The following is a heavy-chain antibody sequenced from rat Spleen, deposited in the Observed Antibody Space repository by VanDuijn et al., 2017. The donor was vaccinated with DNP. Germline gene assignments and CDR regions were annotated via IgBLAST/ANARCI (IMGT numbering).Heavy chain of an antibody. D-gene: IGHD1-4*01. Sequence: EVQLVESGGGLVQPGRSLKLSCAASGFTFSDYYMAWVRQAPTKGLEWVAYINYDGGNTNYRDFVRGRFTISRDNAKSTLYMQMNSLRSEDMATYSCARHVLPLRVWDYWGQGVMVTVSS. V-gene: IGHV5-22*01. CDR2: INYDGGNT. J-gene: IGHJ2*01. CDR3: ARHVLPLRVWDY. CDR1: GFTFSDYY.